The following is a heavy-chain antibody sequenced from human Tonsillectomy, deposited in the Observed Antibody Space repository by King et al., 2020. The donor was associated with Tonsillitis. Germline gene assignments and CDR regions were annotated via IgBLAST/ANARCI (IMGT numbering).Heavy chain of an antibody. D-gene: IGHD3-22*01. V-gene: IGHV3-9*01. CDR1: GFRFDDYA. Sequence: QLVQSGGALVQPGRSLRLSCAASGFRFDDYAMHWVRQAPGKGVEWGSGRSWNSGTIGDADAVKGRFTISRDNAKNFLYLQMNSLRAEDTALYYCTKDPDYYDSSTSWGQGTLVTVSS. J-gene: IGHJ4*02. CDR3: TKDPDYYDSSTS. CDR2: RSWNSGTI.